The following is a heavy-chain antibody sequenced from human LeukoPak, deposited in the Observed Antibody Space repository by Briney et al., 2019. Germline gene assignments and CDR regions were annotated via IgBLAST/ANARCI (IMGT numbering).Heavy chain of an antibody. CDR1: GFTVSSNY. CDR3: ARAKSSYFDY. CDR2: IYSGGST. Sequence: GGSLRLSCAASGFTVSSNYMSWVRQAPGKGLEWVSVIYSGGSTYYADSVKGRFTISRDNSKNTLYLQINSLRAEDTAVYYCARAKSSYFDYWGQGTLVTVSS. V-gene: IGHV3-53*01. J-gene: IGHJ4*02.